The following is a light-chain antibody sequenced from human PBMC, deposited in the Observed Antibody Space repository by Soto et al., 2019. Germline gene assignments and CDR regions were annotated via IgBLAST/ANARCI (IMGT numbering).Light chain of an antibody. V-gene: IGKV3-20*01. J-gene: IGKJ3*01. CDR1: ESVSSSY. Sequence: EIVLTQSPGTLSLSPGESATLSCGASESVSSSYLAWYQQKPGQAPRHLIYGATTRLRGVTVRFSGSGSGTDLTLTSIILWPEDFAVDYLQKYGSSPFTFGPGTKVDI. CDR3: QKYGSSPFT. CDR2: GAT.